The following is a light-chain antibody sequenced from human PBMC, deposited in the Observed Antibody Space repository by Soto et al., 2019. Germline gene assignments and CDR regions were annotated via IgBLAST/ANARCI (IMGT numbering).Light chain of an antibody. V-gene: IGLV2-14*01. J-gene: IGLJ1*01. Sequence: LTQPASVSGSPGQSITISCTGTSSDVGGYNYVSWYQQHPGKAPKFMIYDVSNRPSGVSNRFSGSKSGNTASLTISGLQAEDEADYYCSSYTPSNTRQIVFGTGTKVTVL. CDR2: DVS. CDR3: SSYTPSNTRQIV. CDR1: SSDVGGYNY.